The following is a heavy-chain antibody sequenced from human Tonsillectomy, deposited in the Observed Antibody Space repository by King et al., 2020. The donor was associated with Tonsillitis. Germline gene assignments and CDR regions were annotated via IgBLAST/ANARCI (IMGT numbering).Heavy chain of an antibody. Sequence: TLKESGPTLVKPTQTLTLTCTFSRFSFSTSGVGVGWIRQPPGKALAWLALIYWDDDKRYSPSLKSMRTITKDTSKNQVVLTMTNMDPVDTATYYCAHRGAGFILRYFDPWGQGTLVTVSS. V-gene: IGHV2-5*02. CDR2: IYWDDDK. D-gene: IGHD3-9*01. CDR1: RFSFSTSGVG. CDR3: AHRGAGFILRYFDP. J-gene: IGHJ5*02.